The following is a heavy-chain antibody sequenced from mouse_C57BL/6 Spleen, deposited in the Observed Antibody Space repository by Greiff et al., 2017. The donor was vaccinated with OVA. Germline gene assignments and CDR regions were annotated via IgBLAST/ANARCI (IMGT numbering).Heavy chain of an antibody. D-gene: IGHD1-1*01. Sequence: EVTLVESGEGLVKPGGSLKLSCAASGFTFSSYAMSWVCQTPEKRLEWVAYISSGGDYIYYADTVKGRFTISRDNARNTLYLQMSSLKSADTAMYYCTRNYGSSYWYFDVWGTGTTVTVSS. CDR2: ISSGGDYI. CDR1: GFTFSSYA. V-gene: IGHV5-9-1*02. CDR3: TRNYGSSYWYFDV. J-gene: IGHJ1*03.